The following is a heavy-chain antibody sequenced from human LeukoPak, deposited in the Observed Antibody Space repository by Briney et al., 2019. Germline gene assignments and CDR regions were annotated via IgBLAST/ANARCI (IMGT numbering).Heavy chain of an antibody. CDR3: ARVSARLRGWFDP. D-gene: IGHD6-6*01. CDR1: GYTFTGYY. V-gene: IGHV1-2*02. J-gene: IGHJ5*02. CDR2: INPNSGGT. Sequence: ASVKVSCKASGYTFTGYYMHWVRQAPGQGLEWMGWINPNSGGTNYAQKFRGRVIMTRDTSISTAYMELSRLRSDDTAVYYCARVSARLRGWFDPWGQGTLVTVSS.